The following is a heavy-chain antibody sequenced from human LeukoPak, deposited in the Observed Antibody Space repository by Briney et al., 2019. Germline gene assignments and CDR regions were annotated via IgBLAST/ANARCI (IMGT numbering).Heavy chain of an antibody. CDR1: GSTFSKAL. J-gene: IGHJ4*02. V-gene: IGHV3-15*01. CDR2: IRSTPDGATT. CDR3: ATESQVLLTY. Sequence: GGSLRLSCADSGSTFSKALMQWVRQAPGKGLEWVGRIRSTPDGATTDYAAPVKGRFTISRDDSKNTLYLQMNSLKTEDTAVYYCATESQVLLTYWGQRSLVTVSS. D-gene: IGHD2-2*01.